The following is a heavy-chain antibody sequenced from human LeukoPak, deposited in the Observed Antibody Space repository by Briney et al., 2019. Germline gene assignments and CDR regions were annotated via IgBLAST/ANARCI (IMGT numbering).Heavy chain of an antibody. V-gene: IGHV4-61*08. Sequence: SETLSLTCTVSGGSISSGGYYWSWIRQPPGKGLEWIGYIYYSGSTNYNPSLKSRVTISVDTSKNQFSLNLTSVTTADTAVYYCARVSCSSTSCPRRDALDVWGQGTMVTVSS. CDR1: GGSISSGGYY. CDR2: IYYSGST. D-gene: IGHD2-2*01. J-gene: IGHJ3*01. CDR3: ARVSCSSTSCPRRDALDV.